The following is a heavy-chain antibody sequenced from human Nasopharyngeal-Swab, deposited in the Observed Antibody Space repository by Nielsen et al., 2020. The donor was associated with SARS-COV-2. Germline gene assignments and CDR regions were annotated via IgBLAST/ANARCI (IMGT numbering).Heavy chain of an antibody. V-gene: IGHV4-59*13. CDR2: IYYSGST. CDR3: AREGPRDYNYVWGTYRPYYFDC. D-gene: IGHD3-16*02. J-gene: IGHJ4*02. Sequence: SETLSLTCTVSGGSISSYYWSWIRQSPGKGLEWIGYIYYSGSTKYNPSLKSRVTISVDTSKNQFSLKLSSATTADTAVYYCAREGPRDYNYVWGTYRPYYFDCWGQGTLVTVSS. CDR1: GGSISSYY.